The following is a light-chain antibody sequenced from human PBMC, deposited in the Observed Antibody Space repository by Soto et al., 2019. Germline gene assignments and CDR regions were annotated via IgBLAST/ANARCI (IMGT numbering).Light chain of an antibody. CDR2: LGS. CDR3: MQGTHWPIN. J-gene: IGKJ5*01. V-gene: IGKV2-28*01. Sequence: DIVMTQSPLSLPVTPGEPASISCRSSQSLLHSNAYNYLDWYLQKPGQSPQLLIYLGSNRDSGVPARFSGSGSGTDFALKISRVEAEDVGVYYCMQGTHWPINFGQGTRLEIK. CDR1: QSLLHSNAYNY.